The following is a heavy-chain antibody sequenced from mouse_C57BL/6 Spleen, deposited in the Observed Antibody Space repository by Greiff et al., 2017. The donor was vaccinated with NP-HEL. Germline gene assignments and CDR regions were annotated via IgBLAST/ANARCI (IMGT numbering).Heavy chain of an antibody. CDR2: ISSGGDYI. J-gene: IGHJ4*01. CDR3: TREGYYGSSYVRYAMDY. D-gene: IGHD1-1*01. V-gene: IGHV5-9-1*02. Sequence: EVKLMESGEGLVKPGGSLKLSCAASGFTFSSYAMSWVRQTPEKRLEWVAYISSGGDYIYYADTVKGRFTISRDNARNTLYLQMSSLKSEDTAMYDFTREGYYGSSYVRYAMDYWGQGTSDTVSS. CDR1: GFTFSSYA.